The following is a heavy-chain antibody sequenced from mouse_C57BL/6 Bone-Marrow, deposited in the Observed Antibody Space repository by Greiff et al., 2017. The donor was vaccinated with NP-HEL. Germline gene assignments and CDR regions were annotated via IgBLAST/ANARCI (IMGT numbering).Heavy chain of an antibody. CDR1: GYTFTSYW. J-gene: IGHJ1*03. Sequence: QVQLQQPGAELVRPGSSVKLSCKASGYTFTSYWMHWVKQRPIQGLEWIGNIDPSDSETHYNQKFKDKATLTVDKSSSTAYMQLSSLTSEDSAVYYCARLPVGGWYFDVWGTGTTVTVSS. D-gene: IGHD1-1*01. CDR3: ARLPVGGWYFDV. CDR2: IDPSDSET. V-gene: IGHV1-52*01.